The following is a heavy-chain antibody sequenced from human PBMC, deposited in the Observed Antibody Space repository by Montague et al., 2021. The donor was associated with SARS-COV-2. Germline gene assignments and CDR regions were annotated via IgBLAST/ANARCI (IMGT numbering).Heavy chain of an antibody. CDR2: INHSGST. CDR1: GGSFSGYY. Sequence: SETLSLTCAVYGGSFSGYYWGWIRQPPGKGLEWIGEINHSGSTNYNPSLKSRVTISVDTSKNQFSLKLSSVTAADTAVYYCARDPGGAYGMDVWGQGTTVTVSS. J-gene: IGHJ6*02. D-gene: IGHD3-10*01. V-gene: IGHV4-34*01. CDR3: ARDPGGAYGMDV.